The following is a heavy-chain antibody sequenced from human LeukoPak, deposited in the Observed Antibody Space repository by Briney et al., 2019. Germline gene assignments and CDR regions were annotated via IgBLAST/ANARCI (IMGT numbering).Heavy chain of an antibody. CDR2: IYYSGST. D-gene: IGHD5-12*01. J-gene: IGHJ4*02. V-gene: IGHV4-59*12. CDR1: GGSITSY. Sequence: SETLSLTCTVSGGSITSYWSWIRQPPGKGLEWIGYIYYSGSTNYNPSLKSRVTMSIDTSKNQFSLKLSSVTAADTAVYYCAREVRYSGYRGVFDYWGQGTLVTVSS. CDR3: AREVRYSGYRGVFDY.